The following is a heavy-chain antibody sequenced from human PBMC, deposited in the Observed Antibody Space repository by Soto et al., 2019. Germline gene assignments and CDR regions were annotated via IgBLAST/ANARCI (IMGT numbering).Heavy chain of an antibody. V-gene: IGHV3-64D*06. CDR3: VKDRYVDY. Sequence: PGGSLRLSCSVFGFTFSNYAMHWVRQAPGKGLQYVSSISSNGGSTYYADSVKGRFTTSRDNSKNTLYLQMSSLRVEDTAVYYCVKDRYVDYWGQGNLVTVSS. J-gene: IGHJ4*02. CDR2: ISSNGGST. CDR1: GFTFSNYA.